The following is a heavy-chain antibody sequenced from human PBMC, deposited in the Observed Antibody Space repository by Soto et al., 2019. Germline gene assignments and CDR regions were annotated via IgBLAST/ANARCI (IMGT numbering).Heavy chain of an antibody. CDR2: IYYSGTT. Sequence: QPQLQESGPGLMKPSETLSLTCTVSGGSISSNYYQWGWIRQSPGKGLEWIGSIYYSGTTYYNPSLKSRVTISVDTSKNQFSLKLSSVTAAETAVYYCARRAYCGGDCYSFDYWGQGTLVTVSS. V-gene: IGHV4-39*01. D-gene: IGHD2-21*02. CDR1: GGSISSNYYQ. CDR3: ARRAYCGGDCYSFDY. J-gene: IGHJ4*02.